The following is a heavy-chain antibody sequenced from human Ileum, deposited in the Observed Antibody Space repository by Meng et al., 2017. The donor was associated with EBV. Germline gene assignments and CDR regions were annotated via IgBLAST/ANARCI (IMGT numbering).Heavy chain of an antibody. J-gene: IGHJ4*02. CDR1: GYTFTNYC. D-gene: IGHD6-19*01. CDR2: ISAYNGNT. V-gene: IGHV1-18*01. Sequence: HVLLVKAGTEVKKPGASVKVSCKASGYTFTNYCNTWVRQAPGQGLEWMGWISAYNGNTNYAQKLQGRVTMTTDTSTSTAYMELRSLRSDDTAVYYCARDRQCGYWGQGTLVTVSS. CDR3: ARDRQCGY.